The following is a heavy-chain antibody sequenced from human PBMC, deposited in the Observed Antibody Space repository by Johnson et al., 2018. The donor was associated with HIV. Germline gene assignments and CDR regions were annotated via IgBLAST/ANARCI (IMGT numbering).Heavy chain of an antibody. V-gene: IGHV3-30*18. J-gene: IGHJ3*02. Sequence: QVQLVESGGGVVQPGRSLRLSCAASGFTFGSFGMHWVRQAPGKGLEWVAVISYDGSNKYYADSVKGRFSISRDNSKNTLYLQMNSLRAEDTAVYYCAKGAKRVDAFDIWGQGTMVTVSS. CDR2: ISYDGSNK. CDR3: AKGAKRVDAFDI. CDR1: GFTFGSFG.